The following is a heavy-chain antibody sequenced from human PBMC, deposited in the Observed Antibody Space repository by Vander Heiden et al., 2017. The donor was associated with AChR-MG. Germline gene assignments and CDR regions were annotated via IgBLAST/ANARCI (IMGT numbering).Heavy chain of an antibody. D-gene: IGHD6-6*01. CDR3: ARPSMVLQLVGSEIDY. Sequence: QVQPVESGGGVVQPGRSLRLSCAASGFTFRRYAMHWVRQAPGKGLELVAVISYDGSNKYYADSVKGRFTISRDNSKNTLYLQMNSLRAEDTAVYYCARPSMVLQLVGSEIDYWGQGTLVTVSS. CDR1: GFTFRRYA. V-gene: IGHV3-30-3*01. J-gene: IGHJ4*02. CDR2: ISYDGSNK.